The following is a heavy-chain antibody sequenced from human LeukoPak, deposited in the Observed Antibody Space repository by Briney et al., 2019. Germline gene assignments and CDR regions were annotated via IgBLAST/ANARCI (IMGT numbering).Heavy chain of an antibody. Sequence: PSGTLSLTCTVSGGSISSYYWNWIRQPPGKGLEWIGYIYYSGSTNYSPSLKSRVTMSVDTSKKQFSLKVSSVIAADTAVYYCARGHSSSWYSFDYWGQGTLVTVSS. V-gene: IGHV4-59*01. CDR2: IYYSGST. CDR1: GGSISSYY. J-gene: IGHJ4*02. CDR3: ARGHSSSWYSFDY. D-gene: IGHD6-13*01.